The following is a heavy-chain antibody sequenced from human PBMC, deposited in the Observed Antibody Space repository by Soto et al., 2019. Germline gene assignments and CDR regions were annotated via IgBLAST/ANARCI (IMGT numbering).Heavy chain of an antibody. Sequence: GGSLRLSCAASGFTVSSNYMSWVRQAPGKGLEWVSVIYSGGSTYYADSVKGRFTISRDNSKNTLYLQMNSLRAEDTAVYYCARRDPGPGGVALDYWGQGTLVTVSS. CDR1: GFTVSSNY. CDR3: ARRDPGPGGVALDY. V-gene: IGHV3-53*01. CDR2: IYSGGST. D-gene: IGHD5-12*01. J-gene: IGHJ4*02.